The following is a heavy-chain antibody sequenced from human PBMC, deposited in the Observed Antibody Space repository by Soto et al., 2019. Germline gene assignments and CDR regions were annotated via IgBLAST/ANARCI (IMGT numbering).Heavy chain of an antibody. D-gene: IGHD6-19*01. Sequence: EVQLLESGGGLVQPGGSLRLSCAASGFTFSSYAMSWVRQAPGKGLEWVSAISGSGGSTYYADSVKGRFTISRDNSNNTLYLQMNSLRAEDTAVYYCAKVLCSGWYGIYWGQGTLVTVSS. J-gene: IGHJ4*02. CDR2: ISGSGGST. CDR1: GFTFSSYA. V-gene: IGHV3-23*01. CDR3: AKVLCSGWYGIY.